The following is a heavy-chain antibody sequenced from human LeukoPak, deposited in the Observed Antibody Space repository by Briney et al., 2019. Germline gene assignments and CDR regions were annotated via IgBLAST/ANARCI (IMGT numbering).Heavy chain of an antibody. Sequence: SQTLSLTCTVSGGSISSGGYYWSWIRQHPGKGLEWLGYIYYSGSTYYNPSLKSRVTISVDTSKNQFSLKLSSVTAADTAVYYCARHWHRMATTAFDPWGQGTLVTVSS. CDR3: ARHWHRMATTAFDP. V-gene: IGHV4-31*03. CDR1: GGSISSGGYY. D-gene: IGHD5-24*01. J-gene: IGHJ5*02. CDR2: IYYSGST.